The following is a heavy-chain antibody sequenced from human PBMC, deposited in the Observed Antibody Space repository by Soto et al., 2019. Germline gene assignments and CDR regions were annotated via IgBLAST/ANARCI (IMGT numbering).Heavy chain of an antibody. Sequence: QVQLQESGPGLVKPSETLSLSCTVPGGSVSIANSYWTWLRQPPGKGLESIGFVHFSGTIYYSPSLASRDTISVDTSRNQFSLSLASVTPADTAVYYCAKGHDDAKVHYWGPGILVSVSS. J-gene: IGHJ4*02. V-gene: IGHV4-61*01. CDR3: AKGHDDAKVHY. CDR2: VHFSGTI. CDR1: GGSVSIANSY. D-gene: IGHD3-3*01.